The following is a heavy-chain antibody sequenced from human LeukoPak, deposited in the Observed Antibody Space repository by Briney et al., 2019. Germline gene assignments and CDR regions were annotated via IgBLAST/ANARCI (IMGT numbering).Heavy chain of an antibody. CDR3: AKPAYCGGDCYSSPFQH. CDR2: ISGGGDNT. Sequence: GGSLRLSCAASGFTFSNYAMSWVRQAPGKGLEWVSGISGGGDNTYYADSVKGRFTISRDNSKNTLYLQMNSLRAEDTAVYYCAKPAYCGGDCYSSPFQHWGQGTLVTVSS. D-gene: IGHD2-21*02. V-gene: IGHV3-23*01. J-gene: IGHJ1*01. CDR1: GFTFSNYA.